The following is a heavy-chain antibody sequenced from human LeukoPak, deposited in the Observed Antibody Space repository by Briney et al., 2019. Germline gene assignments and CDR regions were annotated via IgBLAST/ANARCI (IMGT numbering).Heavy chain of an antibody. CDR1: GGSISHYY. CDR3: ARAYSISWYYFDY. D-gene: IGHD6-13*01. CDR2: IYSTGST. Sequence: SETLSLTCTVSGGSISHYYWSWIRQPAGKGLEWIGHIYSTGSTNYNPSLKSRVTISVDKSKNQFSLKLTSVTAADTAVYYCARAYSISWYYFDYRGQGTLVTVSS. V-gene: IGHV4-4*07. J-gene: IGHJ4*02.